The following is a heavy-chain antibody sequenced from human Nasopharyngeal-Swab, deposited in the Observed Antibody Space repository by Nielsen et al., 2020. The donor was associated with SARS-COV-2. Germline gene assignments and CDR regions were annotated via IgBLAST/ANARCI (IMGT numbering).Heavy chain of an antibody. Sequence: WIRQPPGKGLEWIGYIYYSGSTNYNPSLKSRVTIPVDTSRNQFSLKLSSVTAADTAVYYCARVGGLWSAGFYYYYMDVWGKGTTVTVSS. V-gene: IGHV4-59*01. CDR2: IYYSGST. CDR3: ARVGGLWSAGFYYYYMDV. D-gene: IGHD3-3*01. J-gene: IGHJ6*03.